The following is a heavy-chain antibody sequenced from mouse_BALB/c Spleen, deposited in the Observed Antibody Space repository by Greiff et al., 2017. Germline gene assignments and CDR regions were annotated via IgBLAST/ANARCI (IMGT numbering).Heavy chain of an antibody. CDR3: TREIYYGYDGNAMDY. CDR2: IYPGNSDT. V-gene: IGHV1-5*01. Sequence: EVKLVESGTVLARPGASVKMSCKASGYTFTSYWMHWVKQRPGQGLEWIGAIYPGNSDTSYNQKFKGKAKLTAVTSTSTAYMELSSLTNEDSAVYYCTREIYYGYDGNAMDYWGQGTSVTVSS. J-gene: IGHJ4*01. CDR1: GYTFTSYW. D-gene: IGHD2-2*01.